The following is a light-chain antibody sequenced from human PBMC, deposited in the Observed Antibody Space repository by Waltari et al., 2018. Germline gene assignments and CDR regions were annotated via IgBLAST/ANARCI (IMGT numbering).Light chain of an antibody. CDR2: DTS. Sequence: QAVVTQEPSVTVSPGGTVTLTCGSSTGPVTSGHYPYWFQQQPGQAPRTLIYDTSNKHSWTPARFSGSLLGGKAALTLSGAQPEDEAEYSCLLSYSGARVWVFGGGTKLTVL. V-gene: IGLV7-46*01. J-gene: IGLJ3*02. CDR1: TGPVTSGHY. CDR3: LLSYSGARVWV.